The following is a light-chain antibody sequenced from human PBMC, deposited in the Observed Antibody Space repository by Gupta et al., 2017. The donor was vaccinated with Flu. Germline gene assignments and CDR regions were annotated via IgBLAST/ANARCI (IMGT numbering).Light chain of an antibody. Sequence: QSVLTQPPSASGTPGQTVTLSCSGSSSSIGSNYVFWYQQLPGTAPKLLIYRNNKRPSGVPDRFSGSKTGTSASLTISGLRAEDEADYYCATWDDRMSGVVFGGGTKVTVL. V-gene: IGLV1-47*01. CDR3: ATWDDRMSGVV. CDR2: RNN. J-gene: IGLJ3*02. CDR1: SSSIGSNY.